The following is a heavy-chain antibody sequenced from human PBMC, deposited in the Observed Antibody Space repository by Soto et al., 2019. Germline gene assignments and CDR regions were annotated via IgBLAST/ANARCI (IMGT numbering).Heavy chain of an antibody. CDR1: GVSISSGNW. CDR2: IFHDGTA. D-gene: IGHD2-8*01. CDR3: ARLVYDTRLNYMYFDF. Sequence: SETLSLTCAVSGVSISSGNWWTWVRQTPQRGLEYIGEIFHDGTANYYPSFERRVAISVDTSKNQFSLKLTSVTATDTAIYFCARLVYDTRLNYMYFDFWGQGALVTVSS. J-gene: IGHJ4*02. V-gene: IGHV4-4*02.